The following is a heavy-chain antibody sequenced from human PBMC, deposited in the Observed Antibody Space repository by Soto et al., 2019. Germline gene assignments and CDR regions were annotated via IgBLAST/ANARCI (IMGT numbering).Heavy chain of an antibody. V-gene: IGHV3-9*01. J-gene: IGHJ4*02. Sequence: EVQLVESGGGLAQPGRSLRLSCAASGFTFDDYTLHWVRQAPGKGLEWVSTINWNSGRIGYADSVKGRFTISRDNAKNSLYLQMNSLRAEDTALYYCAKDMGLVSTYFDYWGQGTLVTVSS. CDR1: GFTFDDYT. CDR2: INWNSGRI. CDR3: AKDMGLVSTYFDY. D-gene: IGHD6-19*01.